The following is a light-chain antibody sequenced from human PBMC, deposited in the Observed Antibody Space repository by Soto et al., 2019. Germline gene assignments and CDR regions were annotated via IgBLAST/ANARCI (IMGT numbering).Light chain of an antibody. J-gene: IGKJ5*01. Sequence: EFVLTQSPGTLSLSPGERATLSCRASQSVSIYLAWYQQKPGQAPRLLIYDASNRATGIPARFSGSGSGTDFTLTISSLEPEDFAVYYCQQRSNWPPITFGQGTRLEIK. CDR1: QSVSIY. CDR3: QQRSNWPPIT. V-gene: IGKV3-11*01. CDR2: DAS.